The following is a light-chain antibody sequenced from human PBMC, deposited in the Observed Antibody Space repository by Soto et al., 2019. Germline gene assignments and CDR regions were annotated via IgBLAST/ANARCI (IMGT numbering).Light chain of an antibody. J-gene: IGKJ1*01. Sequence: EIVMTQSPGTLSVSPGEIATLSCSASQSVSSSYLAWYQQKPGQAPRLLIYGASSRATGIPDRFSGSGSGTDFTLTISRLEPEDFAVYYCQQYGSSPRTFGQGTKVDI. CDR2: GAS. CDR1: QSVSSSY. V-gene: IGKV3-20*01. CDR3: QQYGSSPRT.